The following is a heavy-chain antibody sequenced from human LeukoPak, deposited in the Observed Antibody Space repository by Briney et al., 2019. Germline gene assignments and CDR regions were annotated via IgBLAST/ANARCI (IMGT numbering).Heavy chain of an antibody. CDR2: IWFDGSNK. CDR3: ATTDYGEWYYYMDV. V-gene: IGHV3-30*02. D-gene: IGHD4-17*01. CDR1: GFTFSSHG. J-gene: IGHJ6*03. Sequence: PGGSLRLSCAASGFTFSSHGMHWVRQVPGKGLEWVATIWFDGSNKYYADSVKGRFTISRDNSKNTLYLQMNSLRAEDTAVYHCATTDYGEWYYYMDVWGKGTTVTVSS.